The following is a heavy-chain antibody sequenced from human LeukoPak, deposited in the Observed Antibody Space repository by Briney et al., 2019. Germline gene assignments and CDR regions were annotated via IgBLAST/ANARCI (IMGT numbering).Heavy chain of an antibody. J-gene: IGHJ4*02. CDR2: LSNTGSDI. CDR1: GGSIRNG. CDR3: ARGHWGLDC. V-gene: IGHV3-11*01. D-gene: IGHD7-27*01. Sequence: PSETLSLTCVVTGGSIRNGKWWSWVRQAPGKGLEYISYLSNTGSDIFYADSVKGRFSIPRDNAKNSLYLQMNSLRAEDTAVYYCARGHWGLDCWGQGTLVTVSS.